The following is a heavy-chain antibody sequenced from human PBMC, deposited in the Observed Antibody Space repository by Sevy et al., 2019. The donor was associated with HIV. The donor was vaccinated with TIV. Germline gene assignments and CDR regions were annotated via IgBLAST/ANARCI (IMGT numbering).Heavy chain of an antibody. CDR1: GGSMSSSSYY. D-gene: IGHD4-17*01. Sequence: SETLSLTCTVSGGSMSSSSYYWGWIRQPPGKGLEWIGSIYYSGSTYYNPSLKSRVTISVDTSKNQFSLKLSSVTAADTAVYYCARLDYGDYRWFDPWGQGTLVTVSS. V-gene: IGHV4-39*01. CDR3: ARLDYGDYRWFDP. CDR2: IYYSGST. J-gene: IGHJ5*02.